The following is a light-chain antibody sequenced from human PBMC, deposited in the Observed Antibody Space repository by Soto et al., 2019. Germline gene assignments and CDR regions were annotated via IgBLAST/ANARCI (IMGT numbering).Light chain of an antibody. CDR3: QTWGTGHVV. CDR2: LNSDGSH. V-gene: IGLV4-69*01. Sequence: QLVLTQSPSASASLGASVKLTCTLSSGHSSYAIAWHQQQPEKGPRYLMKLNSDGSHRKGDGIPDRFSGSSSGAERYLTISSLQSEDEADYYCQTWGTGHVVFGGGTKLTVL. J-gene: IGLJ2*01. CDR1: SGHSSYA.